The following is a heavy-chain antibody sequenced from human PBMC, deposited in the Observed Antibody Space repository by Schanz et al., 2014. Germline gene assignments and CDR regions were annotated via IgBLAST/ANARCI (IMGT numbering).Heavy chain of an antibody. CDR1: GFTFSRHA. CDR2: ITYDGSNK. Sequence: QVELVESGGGVVQPGRSLRLSCAASGFTFSRHAMHWVRQAAGKGLEWVAAITYDGSNKYYAESVKGRFALSRDNSKNTLYLQMNRLRAEDTALYYCAKDRQTTVNRVGYYYGMDVWGQGTTVTVSS. D-gene: IGHD4-4*01. CDR3: AKDRQTTVNRVGYYYGMDV. V-gene: IGHV3-30*09. J-gene: IGHJ6*02.